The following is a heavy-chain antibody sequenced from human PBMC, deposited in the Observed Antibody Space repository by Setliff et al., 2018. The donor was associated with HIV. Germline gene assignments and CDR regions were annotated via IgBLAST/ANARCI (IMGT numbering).Heavy chain of an antibody. CDR2: FSPRGRT. J-gene: IGHJ3*02. D-gene: IGHD2-8*01. CDR1: DYSISSDYY. CDR3: ARVFPPIRGAPFGVPPGVFDI. V-gene: IGHV4-38-2*01. Sequence: SETLSLTCAVSDYSISSDYYWGWIRQPPGKGLEWIGSFSPRGRTYQNASLKSRVTISVDRSKNQFSLKLSSVTAADTAVYYCARVFPPIRGAPFGVPPGVFDIWGQGSMVTVSS.